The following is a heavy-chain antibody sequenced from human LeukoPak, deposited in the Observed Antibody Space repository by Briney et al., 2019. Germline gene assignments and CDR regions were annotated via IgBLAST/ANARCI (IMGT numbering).Heavy chain of an antibody. V-gene: IGHV1-2*02. J-gene: IGHJ4*02. Sequence: GASVKVSCKASGYTFTGYYMHWVRQAPGQGLEWMGWINPNSGGTNYAQKFQGRVTMTRDTSISTAYMELSRLRSDDTAVYYCASLYGSSSRPADYWGQGTLVTVSS. CDR1: GYTFTGYY. CDR3: ASLYGSSSRPADY. CDR2: INPNSGGT. D-gene: IGHD3-10*01.